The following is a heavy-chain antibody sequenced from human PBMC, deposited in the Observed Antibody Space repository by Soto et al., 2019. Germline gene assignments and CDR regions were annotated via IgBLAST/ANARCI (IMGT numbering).Heavy chain of an antibody. CDR3: ARRRGGLMEYFDY. V-gene: IGHV3-33*01. Sequence: QVQLVESGGGVVQPGRSLRLSCAASGFTFSSYGMHWVRQAPDKGLEWVAVIWYDGSNKYYADSVKGRFTISRDNSKNTLYLQMNSLRAEDTAVYYCARRRGGLMEYFDYWGQGTLVTVSS. D-gene: IGHD2-15*01. CDR1: GFTFSSYG. CDR2: IWYDGSNK. J-gene: IGHJ4*02.